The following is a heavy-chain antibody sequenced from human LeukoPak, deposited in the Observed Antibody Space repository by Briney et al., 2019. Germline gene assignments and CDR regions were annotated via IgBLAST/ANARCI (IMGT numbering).Heavy chain of an antibody. CDR2: INPSGGST. CDR1: GYTFTSYY. J-gene: IGHJ4*02. CDR3: ARDAIGYYYDSSGSYDY. D-gene: IGHD3-22*01. Sequence: ASVKVSCKASGYTFTSYYMHWVRQAPGQGLEWMGIINPSGGSTSYAQKFQGRATMTRDTSTSTVYMELSSLRSEDTAVYYCARDAIGYYYDSSGSYDYWGQGTLVTVSS. V-gene: IGHV1-46*01.